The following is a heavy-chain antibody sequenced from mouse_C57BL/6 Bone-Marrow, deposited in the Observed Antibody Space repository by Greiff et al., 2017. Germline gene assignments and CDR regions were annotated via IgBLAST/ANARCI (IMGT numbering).Heavy chain of an antibody. J-gene: IGHJ2*01. D-gene: IGHD2-4*01. CDR2: ISSGSSTI. V-gene: IGHV5-17*01. Sequence: EVKVVESGGGLVKPGGSLKLSCAASGFTFSDYGMHWVRQAPEKGLEWVAYISSGSSTIYYADTVKGRFTISRDNAKNTLFLQMTSLRSEDTAMYYCASSTMITYVDYWGQGTTLTVSS. CDR1: GFTFSDYG. CDR3: ASSTMITYVDY.